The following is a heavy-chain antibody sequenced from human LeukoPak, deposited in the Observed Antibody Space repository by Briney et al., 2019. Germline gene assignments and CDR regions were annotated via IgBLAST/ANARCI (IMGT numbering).Heavy chain of an antibody. D-gene: IGHD6-19*01. V-gene: IGHV3-48*04. CDR3: ARDPGQWLVPGYFDY. CDR1: GFTFSTYA. J-gene: IGHJ4*02. Sequence: GGSLRLSRAASGFTFSTYAMSWVRQAPGKGLEWVSYISSSSSTIYYADSVKGRFTISRDNAKNSLYLQMNSLRAEDTAVYYCARDPGQWLVPGYFDYWGQGTLVTVSS. CDR2: ISSSSSTI.